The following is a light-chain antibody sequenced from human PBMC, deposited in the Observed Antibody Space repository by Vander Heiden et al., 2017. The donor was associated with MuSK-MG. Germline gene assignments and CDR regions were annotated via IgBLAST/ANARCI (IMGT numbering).Light chain of an antibody. V-gene: IGKV2-28*01. CDR3: RQALQTPRT. Sequence: DIVMTQSPLSLPVTPGEPASISCRSSQSLLHSNGYNYLDWYLQKPGQSPQLLIYLGSNRASGVPDRFSGSGSGTDFTLKISRVEAEDVGVYYCRQALQTPRTFGHGTKVGIK. CDR1: QSLLHSNGYNY. J-gene: IGKJ3*01. CDR2: LGS.